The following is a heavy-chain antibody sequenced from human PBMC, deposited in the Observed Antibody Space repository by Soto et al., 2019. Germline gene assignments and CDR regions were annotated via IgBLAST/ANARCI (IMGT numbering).Heavy chain of an antibody. CDR3: VRVYGEIDY. J-gene: IGHJ4*02. CDR2: MNPKSGNT. D-gene: IGHD4-17*01. Sequence: QVQLVQSGAEVKKPGASVKVSCKASGYTFTNYDINWVRQATGQGLEWMGWMNPKSGNTGYAQQFQGRVIMTRSTSISTAYVELSSLRSEDAAVYYCVRVYGEIDYWGQGTLVTVSS. V-gene: IGHV1-8*01. CDR1: GYTFTNYD.